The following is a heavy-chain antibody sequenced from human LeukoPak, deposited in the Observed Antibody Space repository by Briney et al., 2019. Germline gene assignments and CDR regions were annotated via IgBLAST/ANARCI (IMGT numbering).Heavy chain of an antibody. Sequence: PGGSLRLSCAASGFTFSSYSMNWVRQAPGKGLEWVSSISSSSSYIYYADSVKGRFTISRDNSKNSLYLQMNSLRTEDTALYYCAKDYQDYIASWGQGTLVTVSS. D-gene: IGHD6-13*01. J-gene: IGHJ5*02. CDR2: ISSSSSYI. CDR1: GFTFSSYS. CDR3: AKDYQDYIAS. V-gene: IGHV3-21*04.